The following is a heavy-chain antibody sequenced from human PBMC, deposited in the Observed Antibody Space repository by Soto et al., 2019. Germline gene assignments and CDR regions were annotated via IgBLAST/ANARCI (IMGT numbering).Heavy chain of an antibody. CDR3: ARAMGSYDAVDI. J-gene: IGHJ3*02. D-gene: IGHD3-10*01. CDR2: ISYSGSPI. CDR1: GFTFSDYF. Sequence: QVQLVESGGGLVKPGGSLRLSCAASGFTFSDYFMSWIRQAPGKGLEWVSYISYSGSPIYYADSVKGRFTISRDNAKNSLYVQMNSVSAEDTAVYYCARAMGSYDAVDIWGQGTMVTVSS. V-gene: IGHV3-11*01.